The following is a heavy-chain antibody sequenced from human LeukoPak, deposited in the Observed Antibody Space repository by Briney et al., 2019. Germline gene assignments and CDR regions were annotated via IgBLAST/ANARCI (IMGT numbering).Heavy chain of an antibody. CDR3: ALVWFGDTEAFDI. D-gene: IGHD3-10*01. Sequence: SVKVSCXASGGTFSTYAISWVRQARGQGLEWMGRIIPIFGTANYAQKFQGRVTITTDESTSTAYMELSSLRSEDTAVYYCALVWFGDTEAFDIWGQGTMVTVSS. J-gene: IGHJ3*02. CDR1: GGTFSTYA. CDR2: IIPIFGTA. V-gene: IGHV1-69*05.